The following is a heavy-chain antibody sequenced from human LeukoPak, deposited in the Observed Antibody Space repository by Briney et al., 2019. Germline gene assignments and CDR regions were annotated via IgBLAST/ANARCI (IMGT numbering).Heavy chain of an antibody. CDR3: ARVSPYSSGWYGCYFDY. CDR1: GGTFSSYA. V-gene: IGHV1-69*05. CDR2: IIPIFGTA. J-gene: IGHJ4*02. Sequence: SVKVSCKASGGTFSSYASSWVRQAPGQGLEWMGGIIPIFGTANYAQKFQGRVTITTDESTSAAYMELSSLRSEDTAVYYCARVSPYSSGWYGCYFDYWGQGTLVTVSS. D-gene: IGHD6-19*01.